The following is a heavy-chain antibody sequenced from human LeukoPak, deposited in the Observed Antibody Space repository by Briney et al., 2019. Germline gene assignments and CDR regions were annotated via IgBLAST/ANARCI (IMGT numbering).Heavy chain of an antibody. D-gene: IGHD4-17*01. J-gene: IGHJ4*02. CDR2: ISGSGGST. CDR3: AKSVGTTVTPLNFDY. CDR1: GFTVSSYA. V-gene: IGHV3-23*01. Sequence: GGSRRLSCAASGFTVSSYAMSWVRQAPGKGLEWVSAISGSGGSTYYADSVKGRFTISRDNSKNTLYLQMNSLRAEDTAVYYCAKSVGTTVTPLNFDYWGQGTLVTVSS.